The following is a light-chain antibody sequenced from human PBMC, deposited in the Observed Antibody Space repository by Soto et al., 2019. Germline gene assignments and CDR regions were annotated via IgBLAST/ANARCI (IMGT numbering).Light chain of an antibody. CDR1: SSDVGGYNY. CDR3: TSYAGSNIL. Sequence: QSVLTQPPSASGSPGQSVTISCTGTSSDVGGYNYVSWYQHHPGKAPKLMIYEVSKRPSGVPARFSGSKSGNTASLTVSGLHAEDEADYYCTSYAGSNILFGGGTKLTVL. CDR2: EVS. J-gene: IGLJ2*01. V-gene: IGLV2-8*01.